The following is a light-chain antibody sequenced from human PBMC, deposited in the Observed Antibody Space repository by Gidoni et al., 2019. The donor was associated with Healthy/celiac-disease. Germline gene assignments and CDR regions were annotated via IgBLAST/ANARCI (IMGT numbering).Light chain of an antibody. Sequence: SYVLTQPPSVSVAPGKTARITGGGTNIGRKGVHWYQQKPGQAPVLVIYYDSDRPSGNPERFSGSNSGNTATLTISRVEAGDEADYYCQVRDSSSDHLVVFGGGTKLTVL. CDR3: QVRDSSSDHLVV. CDR1: NIGRKG. CDR2: YDS. V-gene: IGLV3-21*04. J-gene: IGLJ2*01.